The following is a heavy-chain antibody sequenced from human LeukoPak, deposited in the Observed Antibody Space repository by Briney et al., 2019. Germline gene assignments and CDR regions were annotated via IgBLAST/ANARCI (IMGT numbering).Heavy chain of an antibody. CDR2: VKQDGSEK. D-gene: IGHD1-1*01. J-gene: IGHJ4*02. CDR3: ARGRHTTGTGGIYFDY. CDR1: GFTFIDYW. V-gene: IGHV3-7*01. Sequence: GGSLRLSCEASGFTFIDYWMSWVRQAPGKGLEWVANVKQDGSEKYYVDSVRGRFTISRDNSKNSLYLQMNSLRAEETAAYYCARGRHTTGTGGIYFDYWGQGTLVTVSS.